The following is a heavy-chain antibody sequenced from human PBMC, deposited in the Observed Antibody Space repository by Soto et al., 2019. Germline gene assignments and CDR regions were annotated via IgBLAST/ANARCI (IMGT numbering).Heavy chain of an antibody. D-gene: IGHD2-2*01. CDR2: ISYDGSNK. V-gene: IGHV3-30-3*01. CDR1: GFTFSSYA. CDR3: ASVVPAALDV. Sequence: QVQLVESGGGVVQPGRSLRLSCAASGFTFSSYAMHWVRQAPGKGLEGVAVISYDGSNKYYADSVKGRFTISRDNSKNTLYLQMNSLRAEDTAVYYCASVVPAALDVWGQGTTVTVSS. J-gene: IGHJ6*02.